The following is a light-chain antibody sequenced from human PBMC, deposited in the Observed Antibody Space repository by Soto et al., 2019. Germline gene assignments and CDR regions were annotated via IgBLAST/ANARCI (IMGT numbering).Light chain of an antibody. V-gene: IGKV3-15*01. Sequence: EIVMTQSPATLSVSPGERATLSCRASQSVSSNLAWYQQKPGQAPRLLIYGASTMATGIPARFSGSGSGPEFTLTISSRQSEDFAVYSCQQDNNWPLYTFGQGTKLEIK. J-gene: IGKJ2*01. CDR2: GAS. CDR1: QSVSSN. CDR3: QQDNNWPLYT.